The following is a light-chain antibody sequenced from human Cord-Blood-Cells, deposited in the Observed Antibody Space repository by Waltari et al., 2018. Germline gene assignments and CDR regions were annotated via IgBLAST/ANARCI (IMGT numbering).Light chain of an antibody. CDR2: DVS. J-gene: IGLJ2*01. CDR1: SSDVGGYNY. V-gene: IGLV2-14*01. Sequence: SALTQPAPVSGSPGQSLTISCPGTSSDVGGYNYVSWYQQHPGKPPKLMIYDVSNRPSGVSNRFSGSKSGNTASLTISGLQAEDEADYYCSSYTSSSTRVFGGGTKLTVL. CDR3: SSYTSSSTRV.